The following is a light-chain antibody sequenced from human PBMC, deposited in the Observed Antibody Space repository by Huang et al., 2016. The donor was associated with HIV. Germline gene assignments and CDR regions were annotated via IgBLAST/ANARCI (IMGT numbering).Light chain of an antibody. CDR2: DAS. V-gene: IGKV3-20*01. J-gene: IGKJ1*01. Sequence: EIVLTQSPGTLFLSPGKRATLSCRARQRLSSSYLAWYQQKPGQAPRLLIYDASSRATGIPDRFNGSGSGTDFTLTISRLEPEDFAVYYCQQYSNSPGWTFGQGTKVEIK. CDR3: QQYSNSPGWT. CDR1: QRLSSSY.